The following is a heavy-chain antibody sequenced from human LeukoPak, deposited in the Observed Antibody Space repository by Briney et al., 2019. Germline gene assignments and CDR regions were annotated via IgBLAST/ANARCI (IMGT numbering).Heavy chain of an antibody. V-gene: IGHV1-69*06. Sequence: GASVKVSCKASGGTFSSYAISWVRQAPGQGLEWMGGIIPIFGTANYAQKFRGRVTITADKSTRTAYMELSSLRSDDTAVYYCARDGENYELPDYWGQGTLVTVSS. D-gene: IGHD1-26*01. CDR3: ARDGENYELPDY. CDR2: IIPIFGTA. CDR1: GGTFSSYA. J-gene: IGHJ4*02.